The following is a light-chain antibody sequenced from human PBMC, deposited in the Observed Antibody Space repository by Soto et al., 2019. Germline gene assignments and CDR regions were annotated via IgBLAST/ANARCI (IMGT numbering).Light chain of an antibody. CDR1: QSVRNN. V-gene: IGKV3-15*01. Sequence: EIVMTQSPATLSVSPGERATLSCRASQSVRNNLAWYQQKPSQAPRLLIYGASTRATGIPARFSGSGSGTDFTLTISRLQSEDFAVYYCQQYTDWPPWTFGQGTKVEIK. CDR3: QQYTDWPPWT. J-gene: IGKJ1*01. CDR2: GAS.